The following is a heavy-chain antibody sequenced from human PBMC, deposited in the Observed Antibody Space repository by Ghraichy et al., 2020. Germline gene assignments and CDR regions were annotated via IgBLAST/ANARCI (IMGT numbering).Heavy chain of an antibody. Sequence: GGSLRLSCAASGFTFGTYWMTWVRQAPGEGLEWVANIKQDGSEEYYVDSVKGRFTVSRDNAKNSLYLQMNSLRTEDTAVYYCARTHQCWGGGWGRGTLVTVAS. J-gene: IGHJ4*01. CDR1: GFTFGTYW. V-gene: IGHV3-7*03. CDR2: IKQDGSEE. D-gene: IGHD3-10*02. CDR3: ARTHQCWGGG.